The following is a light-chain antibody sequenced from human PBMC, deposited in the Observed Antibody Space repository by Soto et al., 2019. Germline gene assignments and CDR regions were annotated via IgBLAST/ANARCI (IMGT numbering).Light chain of an antibody. J-gene: IGLJ1*01. V-gene: IGLV2-23*01. CDR2: EGN. Sequence: QSALTQPASVSGSPGQSITISCTGSVSDVGSFGPVSWYQQHPGQVPKLIIYEGNRRPSGVSSRFSGSKSGNTASLTISGLQAEDEADYYCCSYVGARTYVFGPGTKLTVL. CDR3: CSYVGARTYV. CDR1: VSDVGSFGP.